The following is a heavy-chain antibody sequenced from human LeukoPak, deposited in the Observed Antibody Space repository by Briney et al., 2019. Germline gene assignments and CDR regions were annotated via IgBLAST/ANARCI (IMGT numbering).Heavy chain of an antibody. CDR3: AKDQWGRDSSGSLYDP. V-gene: IGHV3-23*01. CDR2: ISGSGGST. CDR1: GFTFSSYA. D-gene: IGHD3-22*01. J-gene: IGHJ6*04. Sequence: PGGSLRLSCAASGFTFSSYAMSWVRQAPGKGLEWVSAISGSGGSTYYADSVKGRFTISRDNSKNTLYLQMNSLRAEDTAVYYCAKDQWGRDSSGSLYDPWGKGTTVTVSS.